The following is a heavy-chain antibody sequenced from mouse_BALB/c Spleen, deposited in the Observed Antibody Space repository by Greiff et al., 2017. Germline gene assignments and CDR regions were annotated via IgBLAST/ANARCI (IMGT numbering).Heavy chain of an antibody. CDR1: GFSLTSYG. Sequence: VKLVESGPGLVQPSQSLSITCTVSGFSLTSYGVHWVRQSPGKGLEWLGVIWSGGSTDYNAAFISRLSISKDNSKSQVFFKMNSLQANDTAIYYCARGNNYRGYYAMDYWGQGTSVTVSS. CDR2: IWSGGST. CDR3: ARGNNYRGYYAMDY. D-gene: IGHD5-2*01. J-gene: IGHJ4*01. V-gene: IGHV2-2*02.